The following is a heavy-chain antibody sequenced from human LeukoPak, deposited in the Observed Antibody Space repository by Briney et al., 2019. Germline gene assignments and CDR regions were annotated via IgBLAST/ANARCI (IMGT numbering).Heavy chain of an antibody. V-gene: IGHV5-51*01. CDR1: GYKFTTDY. CDR2: IYPDDSET. J-gene: IGHJ3*02. Sequence: GESLKISCKGSGYKFTTDYIGWVRQMPGKGLEWMGIIYPDDSETKYSPSFKGQATMSVDKSITTAFLQWSSLKASDTAMYYCARQAYATRFDAFDIWGQGTMVTVSS. D-gene: IGHD2-15*01. CDR3: ARQAYATRFDAFDI.